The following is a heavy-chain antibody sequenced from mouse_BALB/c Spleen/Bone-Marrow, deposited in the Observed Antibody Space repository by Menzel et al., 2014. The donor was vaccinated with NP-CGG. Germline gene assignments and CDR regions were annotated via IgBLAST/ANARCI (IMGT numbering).Heavy chain of an antibody. V-gene: IGHV1-80*01. CDR2: IYPGDGDT. D-gene: IGHD2-1*01. CDR3: ARTGNLAWFAY. Sequence: QVQLQQSGAELVRPGSSVKISCKASGYAFSSYWMNWVKQRPGQGLEWIGQIYPGDGDTNYNGKFKGKATLTADKSSSTAYMQLSSLTSEDSAVYFCARTGNLAWFAYRGQGTLVTVSA. J-gene: IGHJ3*01. CDR1: GYAFSSYW.